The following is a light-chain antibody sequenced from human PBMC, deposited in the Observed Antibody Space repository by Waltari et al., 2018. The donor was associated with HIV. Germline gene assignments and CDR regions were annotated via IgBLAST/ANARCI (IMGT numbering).Light chain of an antibody. CDR3: LQCDSYSPWT. CDR2: KAS. Sequence: DIQMTQSPSTLSASVGERDNITCRASQSISNCLAWYQVKPGKAPKALIYKASILESGVPLRFSGSGSGTEFTLSISSLQPDDFATYYCLQCDSYSPWTLGQGTKVEIK. V-gene: IGKV1-5*03. CDR1: QSISNC. J-gene: IGKJ1*01.